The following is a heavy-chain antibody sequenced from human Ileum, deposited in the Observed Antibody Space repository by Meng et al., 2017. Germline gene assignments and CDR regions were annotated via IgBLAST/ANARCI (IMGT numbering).Heavy chain of an antibody. V-gene: IGHV4-39*01. D-gene: IGHD7-27*01. Sequence: QLQESGPGLVKPSETLSLRCTVSGGSISSSSRCCDWIRQPPGKGLEWIGSICYSGNTYYNPSLKSRVSMSVETSKKQISLKLNSVTATDTAVYYCARRTGEVDLLDYWGQGTLVTVSS. CDR3: ARRTGEVDLLDY. CDR2: ICYSGNT. J-gene: IGHJ4*02. CDR1: GGSISSSSRC.